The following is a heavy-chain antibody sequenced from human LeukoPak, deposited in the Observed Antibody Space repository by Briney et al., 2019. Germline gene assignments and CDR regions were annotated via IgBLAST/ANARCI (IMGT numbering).Heavy chain of an antibody. V-gene: IGHV3-53*01. Sequence: AGGSLRLSCAASGFTVSSNYMSWVRQAPGKGLEWVSVIYSGGSTYYADSVKGRFTLSRDNSKNTLYLQMNSLRAEDTAKYYCAKETSGNFNDAFDIWGQGTMVTVSS. CDR3: AKETSGNFNDAFDI. CDR1: GFTVSSNY. J-gene: IGHJ3*02. D-gene: IGHD3-22*01. CDR2: IYSGGST.